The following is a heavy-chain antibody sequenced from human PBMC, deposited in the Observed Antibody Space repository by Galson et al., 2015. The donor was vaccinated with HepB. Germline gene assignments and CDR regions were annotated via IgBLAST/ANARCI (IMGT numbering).Heavy chain of an antibody. CDR3: ARRISLVRGIITKPDYYYGMDV. D-gene: IGHD3-10*01. Sequence: SLRLSCAASGFTFSSYWMNWVRQAPGKGLEWVAHINQDGSLKYYVDSVKGRFTISRDNAKDSVYLQLDSLRAEATAVYYCARRISLVRGIITKPDYYYGMDVWGQGTTVTVAS. CDR1: GFTFSSYW. J-gene: IGHJ6*02. V-gene: IGHV3-7*03. CDR2: INQDGSLK.